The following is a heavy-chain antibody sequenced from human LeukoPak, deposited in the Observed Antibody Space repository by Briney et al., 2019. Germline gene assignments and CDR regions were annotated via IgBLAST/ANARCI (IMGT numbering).Heavy chain of an antibody. V-gene: IGHV3-7*03. D-gene: IGHD2/OR15-2a*01. CDR2: IKEDGGEK. CDR1: GFTFSRYW. Sequence: PGGSLRLSCAASGFTFSRYWMSWVRQAPGKGLEWVANIKEDGGEKFHVDSVKGRFTISRDNAKKSLYLQMNSLKTEDTAVYYCTTGRLLWGQGTLVTVSS. J-gene: IGHJ4*02. CDR3: TTGRLL.